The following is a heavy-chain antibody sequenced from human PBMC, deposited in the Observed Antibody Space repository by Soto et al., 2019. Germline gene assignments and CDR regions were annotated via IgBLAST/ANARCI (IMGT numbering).Heavy chain of an antibody. V-gene: IGHV4-34*01. J-gene: IGHJ6*02. CDR3: ARKYLPYYGSGSPYGMAV. CDR1: GGSFSGYY. Sequence: QVQLQQWGAGLLKPSETLSLTCGVYGGSFSGYYWSWIRQPPGKGLEWIGEVNHSGSTNYNPSLKSLVTISVDXSKXQXHLKLSSVTAADTALYYCARKYLPYYGSGSPYGMAVWGQGTTVTVSS. CDR2: VNHSGST. D-gene: IGHD3-10*01.